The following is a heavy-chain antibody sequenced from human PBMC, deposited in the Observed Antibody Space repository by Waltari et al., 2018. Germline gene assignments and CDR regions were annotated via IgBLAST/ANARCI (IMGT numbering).Heavy chain of an antibody. CDR2: MDSGGNVR. Sequence: QVQLVESGGGLVKPGRSLRLSCTASGFGLSNYYQTWTRQAPGGGLEWISYMDSGGNVRHYSDSVKGRFTISRDNAKNSLFLHMNSLRADDTAVYYCAKGSRSSSRTPPDGGVPWGQGTLVTVSS. CDR1: GFGLSNYY. J-gene: IGHJ5*02. V-gene: IGHV3-11*01. D-gene: IGHD6-13*01. CDR3: AKGSRSSSRTPPDGGVP.